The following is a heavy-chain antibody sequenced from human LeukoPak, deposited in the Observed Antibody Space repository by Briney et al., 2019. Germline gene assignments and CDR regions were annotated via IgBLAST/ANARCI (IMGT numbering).Heavy chain of an antibody. Sequence: PSETLSLTCAVSGGPISNYYWTWIRQPPGKGLEWIGYNSNTGNTKYNSSLKSQVTILVGTSKNQFSLRLTSVTAADSAVYFCARDLGDGYNFRYWGQGTLVTVSS. J-gene: IGHJ4*02. CDR1: GGPISNYY. CDR3: ARDLGDGYNFRY. V-gene: IGHV4-4*08. CDR2: NSNTGNT. D-gene: IGHD5-24*01.